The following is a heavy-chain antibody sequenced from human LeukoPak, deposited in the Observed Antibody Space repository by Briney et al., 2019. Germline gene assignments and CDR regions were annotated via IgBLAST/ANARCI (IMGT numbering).Heavy chain of an antibody. V-gene: IGHV3-30-3*01. CDR3: ARVYGDYDYLYFYH. J-gene: IGHJ1*01. D-gene: IGHD4-17*01. CDR1: GFTLSSAA. CDR2: ISYDGSNK. Sequence: GRSLRLSCAASGFTLSSAAMHWVRQTPGKGLDWVAVISYDGSNKYYADSVKGRFTISRDNSKDTLYLQMNSLRAEDTAVYYCARVYGDYDYLYFYHWGQGTLVTVSS.